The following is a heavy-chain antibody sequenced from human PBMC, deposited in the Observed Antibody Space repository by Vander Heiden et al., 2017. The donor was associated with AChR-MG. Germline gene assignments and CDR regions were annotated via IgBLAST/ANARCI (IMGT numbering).Heavy chain of an antibody. CDR2: ISGSGGRT. Sequence: EVQLLESGGGLVQPGGSLRLSCAAPGFTFSGSAMGWVSQAPGKGLEWVSSISGSGGRTYYADSVKGRFTISRDNSKNTLYLQMNSLRAEDTAVYYCAKQRADTRYYDFWSGFLDYWGQGTLVTVSS. J-gene: IGHJ4*02. V-gene: IGHV3-23*01. CDR3: AKQRADTRYYDFWSGFLDY. D-gene: IGHD3-3*01. CDR1: GFTFSGSA.